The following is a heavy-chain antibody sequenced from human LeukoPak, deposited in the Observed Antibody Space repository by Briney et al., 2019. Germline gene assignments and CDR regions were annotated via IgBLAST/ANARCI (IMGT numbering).Heavy chain of an antibody. Sequence: GGSLRLSCAASGFTFSSYEMNWVRQAPGKGLEWVSYISSSGRTTDYADSVKGRFTISRDNAKNSVHLQLNSLRAEDTAVYYCARNSGVSVAGFYYYYYMDVWGKGTAVTVSS. CDR3: ARNSGVSVAGFYYYYYMDV. CDR2: ISSSGRTT. D-gene: IGHD6-19*01. J-gene: IGHJ6*03. V-gene: IGHV3-48*03. CDR1: GFTFSSYE.